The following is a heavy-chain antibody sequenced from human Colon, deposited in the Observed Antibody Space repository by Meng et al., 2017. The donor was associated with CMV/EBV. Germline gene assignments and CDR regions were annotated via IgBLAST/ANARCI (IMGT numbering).Heavy chain of an antibody. CDR1: GFTFSSYW. CDR3: ARADSSGYH. CDR2: IKQDGSEK. V-gene: IGHV3-7*01. D-gene: IGHD3-22*01. J-gene: IGHJ4*02. Sequence: GESLKISCAASGFTFSSYWMSWVRQAPGKGLEWVANIKQDGSEKYYVDSVKGRFTISRDNAKNSLYLQMNSLRAEDTAVYYCARADSSGYHRGQGTLVTVSS.